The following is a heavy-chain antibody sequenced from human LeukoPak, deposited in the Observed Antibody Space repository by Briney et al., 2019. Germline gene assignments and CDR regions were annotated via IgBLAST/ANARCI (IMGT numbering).Heavy chain of an antibody. Sequence: SETLSLTCTVSGGSISSYYWSWIRQPPGKGLEWIGYIYYSGSTNYNPSLKSRVTISVDTSKNQFSLKLSSVTAADTAVYYCARARNRYDAFDIWGQGTMVTVSS. V-gene: IGHV4-59*01. J-gene: IGHJ3*02. CDR2: IYYSGST. CDR1: GGSISSYY. CDR3: ARARNRYDAFDI.